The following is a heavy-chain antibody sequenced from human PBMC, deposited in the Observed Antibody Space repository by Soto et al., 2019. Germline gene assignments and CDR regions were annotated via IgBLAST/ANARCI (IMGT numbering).Heavy chain of an antibody. CDR1: GGSFSGYY. CDR2: INHSGST. D-gene: IGHD2-15*01. CDR3: ARFLGYCSGGSCYSHNWFDP. V-gene: IGHV4-34*01. Sequence: QVQLQQWGAGLLKPSETLSLTCAVYGGSFSGYYWSWIRQPPGKGLEWIGEINHSGSTNYNPSLKSRVTISVDTSKNQFSLKLSSVTAADTAVYYCARFLGYCSGGSCYSHNWFDPWGQGTLVTVSP. J-gene: IGHJ5*02.